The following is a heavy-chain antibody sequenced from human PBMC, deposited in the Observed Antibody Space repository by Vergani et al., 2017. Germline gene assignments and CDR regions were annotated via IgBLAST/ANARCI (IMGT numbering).Heavy chain of an antibody. J-gene: IGHJ4*02. D-gene: IGHD2-8*01. CDR1: GFTFSSYA. CDR3: AGGNGLCKNCGMANHY. Sequence: EVQLLESGGGLVQPGGSLRLSCAASGFTFSSYAMSWVRQAPGKGLEWVSAISGSGGSTYYADSLKGRFTISRDNSKNTLSLQMNSLRAEDTAVYYCAGGNGLCKNCGMANHYWGQGTLVTVSS. CDR2: ISGSGGST. V-gene: IGHV3-23*01.